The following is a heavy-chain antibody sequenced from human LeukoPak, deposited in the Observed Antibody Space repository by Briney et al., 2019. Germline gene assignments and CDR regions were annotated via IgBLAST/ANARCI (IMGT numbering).Heavy chain of an antibody. V-gene: IGHV4-30-2*01. Sequence: PSETLSLTCAVSGGSISGGGYSWSWIRQPPGKGLEWIGYIYHSGSTYYNPSLKSRVTISVDRSKNQFSLKLSSVTAADTAVYYCDRETRTEFDPWGQGTLVTVSS. J-gene: IGHJ5*02. CDR3: DRETRTEFDP. CDR2: IYHSGST. CDR1: GGSISGGGYS. D-gene: IGHD1-7*01.